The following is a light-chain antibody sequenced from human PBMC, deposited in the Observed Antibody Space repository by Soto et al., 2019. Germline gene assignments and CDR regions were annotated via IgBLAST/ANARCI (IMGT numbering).Light chain of an antibody. V-gene: IGKV1-39*01. CDR1: QSISSY. Sequence: DIQMTQSPSSLSASVGDRVTIAFRASQSISSYLNWYQQKPGKAPKLLIYAASSLQSGVPSRFSGSGSGTDFTLTISSLQPEDFATYFCQQTNSMPVTFGQGTRLEI. CDR3: QQTNSMPVT. CDR2: AAS. J-gene: IGKJ5*01.